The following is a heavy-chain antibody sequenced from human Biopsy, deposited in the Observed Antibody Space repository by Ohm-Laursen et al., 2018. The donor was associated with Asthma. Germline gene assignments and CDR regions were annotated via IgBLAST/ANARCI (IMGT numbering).Heavy chain of an antibody. CDR2: IKHDGTEK. CDR1: GFTFSNFW. V-gene: IGHV3-7*01. CDR3: ARTFHFWSPYHAEHYQL. Sequence: GSLRLSCTASGFTFSNFWMSWVRQVPGKGLEWVANIKHDGTEKNHVDSLKGRFTISRDSAKNSLYLQMNSLRAEDTAVYYCARTFHFWSPYHAEHYQLWGQGTLVTVPS. D-gene: IGHD3-3*02. J-gene: IGHJ1*01.